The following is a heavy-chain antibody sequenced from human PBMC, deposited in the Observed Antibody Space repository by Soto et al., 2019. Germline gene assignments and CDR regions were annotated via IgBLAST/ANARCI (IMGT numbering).Heavy chain of an antibody. CDR1: GYTFTGYY. Sequence: ASVKVSCKASGYTFTGYYMHWVRQAPGQGLEWMGWINPNSGGTNYAQKFQGWVTMTTDTSMSTAYMELRSLRSDDTAVYYCARVGYCSSTSCYGEDYYYYMDVWGKGTTVTVSS. CDR3: ARVGYCSSTSCYGEDYYYYMDV. V-gene: IGHV1-2*04. J-gene: IGHJ6*03. D-gene: IGHD2-2*01. CDR2: INPNSGGT.